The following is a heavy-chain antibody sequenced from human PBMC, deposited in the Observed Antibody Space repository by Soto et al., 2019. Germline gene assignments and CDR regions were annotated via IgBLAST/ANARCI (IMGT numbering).Heavy chain of an antibody. D-gene: IGHD1-7*01. CDR2: MSGSSSTT. CDR3: AKNQERELPRVIDF. CDR1: GLTFSNYA. J-gene: IGHJ4*02. V-gene: IGHV3-23*01. Sequence: GGSLRLSCATSGLTFSNYAMSWVRQAPGGGLEWVSSMSGSSSTTYYADSVRGRFTTSRDRSKNTLYLQMSSLRAEDTALYYCAKNQERELPRVIDFWGQGTLVTVSS.